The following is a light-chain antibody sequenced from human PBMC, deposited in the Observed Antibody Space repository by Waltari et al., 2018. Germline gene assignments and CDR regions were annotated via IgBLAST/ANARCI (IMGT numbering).Light chain of an antibody. Sequence: QSVLTQPPSVSGAPGQRVTISCTGCGSNIGAGFDVHRYQQLPGTAPKLLVYGNNSRPSGVPDRFSASKSGTSASLAITGLQAEDEADYYCQSYDSSLTGSWVFGGGTKLTVL. CDR3: QSYDSSLTGSWV. V-gene: IGLV1-40*01. CDR1: GSNIGAGFD. J-gene: IGLJ3*02. CDR2: GNN.